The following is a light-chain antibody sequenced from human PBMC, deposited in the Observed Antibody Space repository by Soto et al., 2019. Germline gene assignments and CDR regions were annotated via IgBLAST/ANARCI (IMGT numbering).Light chain of an antibody. J-gene: IGKJ2*01. CDR3: MQALQTPYT. CDR1: QRLLHSNGNNF. V-gene: IGKV2-28*01. CDR2: LGS. Sequence: EIVMTQSPPSLTVTPGEPASISCRSSQRLLHSNGNNFLDWYLQKPGQSPQLLIYLGSNRASGVPDRVSGSGAGTDFTLKISRVEAEDVGVYYCMQALQTPYTFGQGTKVDNK.